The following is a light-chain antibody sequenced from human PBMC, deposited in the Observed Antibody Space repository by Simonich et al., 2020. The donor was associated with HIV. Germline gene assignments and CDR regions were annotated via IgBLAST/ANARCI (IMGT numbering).Light chain of an antibody. J-gene: IGKJ5*01. Sequence: EIVMTQSPATLSVSPGERATLSCRASQSVGSNLAWFQQKPGQAPRLLIYGASTRATGIPARFSGSGSGTDFTLTISSLQSEDFAVYYCQQYNNWSQDFGQGTRLEIK. V-gene: IGKV3-15*01. CDR1: QSVGSN. CDR2: GAS. CDR3: QQYNNWSQD.